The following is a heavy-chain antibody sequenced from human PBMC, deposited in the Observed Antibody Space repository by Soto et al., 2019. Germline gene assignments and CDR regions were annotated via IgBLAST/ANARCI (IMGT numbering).Heavy chain of an antibody. CDR3: ARRRYGSWWPDVYMDV. V-gene: IGHV3-64*01. J-gene: IGHJ6*03. D-gene: IGHD6-13*01. Sequence: EAQLVESGGGLVQPGGSLRLSCAASGFTFSNYEMHWVRQAPGKGLEYVSGISNNGAHTDYAKSVKGRFTISRDNSQNSLYLQICSVSAEDMAAYHCARRRYGSWWPDVYMDVWGRGTTVAVSS. CDR2: ISNNGAHT. CDR1: GFTFSNYE.